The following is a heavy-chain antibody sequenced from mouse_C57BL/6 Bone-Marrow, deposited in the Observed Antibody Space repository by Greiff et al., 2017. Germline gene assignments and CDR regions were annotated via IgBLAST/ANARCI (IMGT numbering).Heavy chain of an antibody. J-gene: IGHJ4*01. CDR2: IYPGGGYT. Sequence: VQLQQPGPELVRPGTSVKMSCKASGYSFTNYWIGWAKQRPGHGLEWIGVIYPGGGYTNYNEKFTGKATLTADKSSSTAYMQCSSLTSEDSAIYSCARRVCRCAMDYWGQGTSVTVSA. V-gene: IGHV1-63*01. CDR3: ARRVCRCAMDY. D-gene: IGHD2-10*02. CDR1: GYSFTNYW.